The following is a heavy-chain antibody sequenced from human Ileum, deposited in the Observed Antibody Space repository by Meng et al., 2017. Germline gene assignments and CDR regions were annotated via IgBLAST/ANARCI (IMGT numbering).Heavy chain of an antibody. Sequence: EVRVVGSGGGWVKPGRSLRLSCAASGFSISSSWLTRVRQATGMGLEWGGHIKSTTDAGTPDYAAPVIGRVTTSIHDSMNTLYLHMDSLAAEDSAVYYCTTGKDYWGQGTLVTVSS. CDR3: TTGKDY. CDR2: IKSTTDAGTP. V-gene: IGHV3-15*01. CDR1: GFSISSSW. J-gene: IGHJ4*02.